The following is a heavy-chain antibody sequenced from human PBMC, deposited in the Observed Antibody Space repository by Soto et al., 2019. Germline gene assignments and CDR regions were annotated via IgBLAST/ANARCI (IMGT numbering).Heavy chain of an antibody. CDR2: ISPYSGNT. V-gene: IGHV1-18*01. D-gene: IGHD3-16*01. J-gene: IGHJ6*02. CDR1: GYIFVNYG. CDR3: AMVDNYVTPTPQDV. Sequence: QVQLVQSGDEVRKPGSSVKVSCKASGYIFVNYGIAWVRQAPGQGLEWMGWISPYSGNTHYASKVQGRLTMXTXTXXRTAYMDLGSLTSDDTAVYYWAMVDNYVTPTPQDVWGQGTTVTVSS.